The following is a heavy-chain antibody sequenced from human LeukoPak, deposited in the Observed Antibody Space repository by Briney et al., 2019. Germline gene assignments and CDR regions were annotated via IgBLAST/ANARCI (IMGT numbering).Heavy chain of an antibody. CDR2: IIPLFGTA. CDR1: GGTFNNYA. J-gene: IGHJ4*02. D-gene: IGHD3-10*01. V-gene: IGHV1-69*13. CDR3: AREWAGYGSGSYYYY. Sequence: SVKVSCKASGGTFNNYAISWVRQAPGQGLEWMGGIIPLFGTANYAQKFLGRVIITADEYTSTTHMYLSSLKSEDTAVYYCAREWAGYGSGSYYYYWGQGTLVTVSS.